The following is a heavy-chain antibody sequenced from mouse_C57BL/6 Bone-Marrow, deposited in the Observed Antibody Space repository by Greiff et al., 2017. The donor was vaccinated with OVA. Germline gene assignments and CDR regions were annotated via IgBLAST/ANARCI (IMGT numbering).Heavy chain of an antibody. CDR1: GFNIKDDY. CDR3: TTRITTVVENYAMDY. J-gene: IGHJ4*01. V-gene: IGHV14-4*01. Sequence: VQLQQSGAELVRPGASVKLSCTASGFNIKDDYMHWVKQRPEQGLEWIGWIGPENGDTDYASKFQGKATITADTSSNTAYLQLSSLTSEDTAVYYCTTRITTVVENYAMDYWGQGTSVTVSS. CDR2: IGPENGDT. D-gene: IGHD1-1*01.